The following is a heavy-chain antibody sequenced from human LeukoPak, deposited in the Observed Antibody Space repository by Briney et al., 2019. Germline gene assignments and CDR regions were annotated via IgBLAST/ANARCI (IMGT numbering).Heavy chain of an antibody. V-gene: IGHV3-21*01. D-gene: IGHD4-23*01. CDR1: GFTFSSYS. CDR3: ARDYGGSSPFDY. CDR2: ISSSGSDI. Sequence: GGSLRLSCAASGFTFSSYSMNWVRQAPGKGLEWVSSISSSGSDIYYADSVKGRFTISRDNAKNSLYLHMNSLRAEDTAVYYCARDYGGSSPFDYWGQGTLVTVSS. J-gene: IGHJ4*02.